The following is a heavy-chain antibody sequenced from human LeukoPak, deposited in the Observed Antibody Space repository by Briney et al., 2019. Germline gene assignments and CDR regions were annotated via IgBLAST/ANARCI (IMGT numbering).Heavy chain of an antibody. CDR3: ARGGIASNWFDP. Sequence: PSQTLSLTCAVSGGSISSGGYSWSWIRQPPGKGLEWIGYICHSGSTYYNPSLKSRVTISVDRSKNQFSLKLSSVTAADTAVYYCARGGIASNWFDPWGQGTLVTVSS. D-gene: IGHD6-13*01. CDR1: GGSISSGGYS. V-gene: IGHV4-30-2*01. J-gene: IGHJ5*02. CDR2: ICHSGST.